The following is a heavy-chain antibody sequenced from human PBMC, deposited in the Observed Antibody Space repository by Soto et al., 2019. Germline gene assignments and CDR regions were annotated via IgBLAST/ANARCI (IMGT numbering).Heavy chain of an antibody. Sequence: QVQLVESXXXVXXXXXXLRLSCAASGFTFSSYGMHWVRQAPGKGLEWVAVMWNDGSNKYYADSVKGRFTISRDNSKNTESLQTNSLRAEDTAVYYCAKEFWSWPFDYWGQGTLVTVSS. J-gene: IGHJ4*02. V-gene: IGHV3-33*06. CDR2: MWNDGSNK. CDR1: GFTFSSYG. CDR3: AKEFWSWPFDY. D-gene: IGHD3-3*01.